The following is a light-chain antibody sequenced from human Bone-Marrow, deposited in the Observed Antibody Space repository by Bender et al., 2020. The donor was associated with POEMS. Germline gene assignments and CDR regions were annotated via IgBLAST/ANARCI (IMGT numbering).Light chain of an antibody. J-gene: IGLJ1*01. V-gene: IGLV2-14*01. CDR3: ASYSGRRSYV. CDR2: DVT. CDR1: SSDVGAYNY. Sequence: QSALTQPASVSGSPGQSITISCTGTSSDVGAYNYVFWYQQHPGKAPKLIIYDVTNRPSGVSRRFSGSKAGSTASLIISGLQAEDEGDYHCASYSGRRSYVFGTGTKVIVL.